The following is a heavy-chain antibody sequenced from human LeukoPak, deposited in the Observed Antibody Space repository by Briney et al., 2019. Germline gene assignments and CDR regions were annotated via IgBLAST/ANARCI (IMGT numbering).Heavy chain of an antibody. D-gene: IGHD3-10*01. CDR1: GESFSGYY. J-gene: IGHJ5*02. CDR3: ARRAVRGVIFYFGWFDP. Sequence: SETLSLTCAVYGESFSGYYWSWIRQPPGKGLEWIGEINHSGSTNYNPSLKSRVTISVDTSKNQFSLKLSSVTAADTAVYYCARRAVRGVIFYFGWFDPWGQGTLVTVSS. CDR2: INHSGST. V-gene: IGHV4-34*01.